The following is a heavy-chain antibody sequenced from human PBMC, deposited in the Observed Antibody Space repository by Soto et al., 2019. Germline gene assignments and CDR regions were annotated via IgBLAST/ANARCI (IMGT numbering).Heavy chain of an antibody. CDR1: GFTFSSYA. V-gene: IGHV3-23*01. Sequence: EVQLLESGGGLVQPGGSLRLSCAASGFTFSSYAMSWVRQAPGKGLEWVSAISGSGGSTYYADSVKGRFTISRDNSKNKLYLLMNSLRAKDTAVDYCAKAGDILNGYQPSDYWGQGTLVTVSS. D-gene: IGHD3-9*01. CDR2: ISGSGGST. J-gene: IGHJ4*02. CDR3: AKAGDILNGYQPSDY.